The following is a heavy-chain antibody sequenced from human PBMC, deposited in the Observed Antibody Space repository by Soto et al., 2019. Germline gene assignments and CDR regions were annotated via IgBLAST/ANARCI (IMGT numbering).Heavy chain of an antibody. D-gene: IGHD5-18*01. CDR2: IVVGSGNT. J-gene: IGHJ3*02. CDR3: AAVSSGYSYGTDAFDI. Sequence: SVNVSCKASGFTFTSSAVQWVRQARGQRLEWIGWIVVGSGNTNYAQKFQERVTITRDMSTSTAYMELSSLRSEDTAVYYCAAVSSGYSYGTDAFDIWGQGTMVTVS. V-gene: IGHV1-58*01. CDR1: GFTFTSSA.